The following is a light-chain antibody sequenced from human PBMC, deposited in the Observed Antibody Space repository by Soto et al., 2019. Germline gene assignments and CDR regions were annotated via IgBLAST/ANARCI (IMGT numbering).Light chain of an antibody. CDR3: QQRTSWPT. CDR1: QSVTSS. V-gene: IGKV3-11*01. CDR2: DVS. Sequence: EIVLTQSPATLSLSPGERATLSCRASQSVTSSLAWFQQKPGQAPRLLIYDVSVRATGIPARFSGSGSGTDFTLTISSLDPGDFAVYYCQQRTSWPTFGGGTKVEIK. J-gene: IGKJ4*01.